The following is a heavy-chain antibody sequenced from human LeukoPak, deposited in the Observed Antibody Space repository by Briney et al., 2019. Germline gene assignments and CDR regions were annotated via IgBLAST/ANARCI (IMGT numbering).Heavy chain of an antibody. V-gene: IGHV5-51*01. CDR1: GYSFTSYW. Sequence: GESLKISCKGSGYSFTSYWIGWVRQMPGKGLEWMGIIYPGDSDTRYSPSFQGQVTISADKSIGTAYLQWSSLKASDTAMYYCARRYYGSGSYYNWFDPRGQGTLVTVSS. J-gene: IGHJ5*02. CDR3: ARRYYGSGSYYNWFDP. CDR2: IYPGDSDT. D-gene: IGHD3-10*01.